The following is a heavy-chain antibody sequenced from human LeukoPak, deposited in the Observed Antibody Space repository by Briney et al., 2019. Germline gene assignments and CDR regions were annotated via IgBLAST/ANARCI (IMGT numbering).Heavy chain of an antibody. D-gene: IGHD3-10*01. Sequence: GGSLRLSCAASGFTFSSYAMAWVRQAPGKGLEWVSTIRSGAYTYYADSVKGRLSVSRDNSKNTLYLEMNSLRAEDAAVYYCARISVVSRSGPLDYWGQGTLVTVSS. CDR1: GFTFSSYA. J-gene: IGHJ4*02. CDR3: ARISVVSRSGPLDY. CDR2: IRSGAYT. V-gene: IGHV3-23*01.